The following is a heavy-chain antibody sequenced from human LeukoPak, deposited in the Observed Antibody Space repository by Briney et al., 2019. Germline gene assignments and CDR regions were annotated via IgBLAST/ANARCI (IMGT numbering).Heavy chain of an antibody. V-gene: IGHV3-7*01. CDR1: GLTFSSYW. CDR2: IEQDGSEK. D-gene: IGHD6-19*01. J-gene: IGHJ4*02. CDR3: VGGIGWLPDY. Sequence: GGSLRLSCAPSGLTFSSYWGNWVRQAPGKGLEWVANIEQDGSEKNYVDSVKGRFTISRDNAENSLYLQMNSLRVEDTAVYYCVGGIGWLPDYWGQGTLVTVSS.